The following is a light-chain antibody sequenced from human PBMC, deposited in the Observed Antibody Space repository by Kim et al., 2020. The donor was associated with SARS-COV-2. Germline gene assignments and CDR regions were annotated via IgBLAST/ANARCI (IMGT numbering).Light chain of an antibody. CDR2: GAS. Sequence: EIVLTQSPGTLSLSPGERATLSCRASQSVNSSYLAWYQQKPGQAPRLLIYGASSRATGIPDRFSGSGSGTDFTLTISRLEPEDFAVYYCQQYGSSPGTFGGGTKVDIK. V-gene: IGKV3-20*01. CDR3: QQYGSSPGT. CDR1: QSVNSSY. J-gene: IGKJ4*01.